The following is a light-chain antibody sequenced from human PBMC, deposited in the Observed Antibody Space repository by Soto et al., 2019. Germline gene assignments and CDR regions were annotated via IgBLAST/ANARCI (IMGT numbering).Light chain of an antibody. V-gene: IGKV3-11*01. CDR1: QSVGNY. Sequence: EIVLTQSPATLSLSPGERATLSCRASQSVGNYLAWYQQKPGQAPRLLIYDASNRATGIPARFSGSGSGTDFTLTISSLEPEDFALYYCQQRGNWITFGQGTRLEIK. J-gene: IGKJ5*01. CDR3: QQRGNWIT. CDR2: DAS.